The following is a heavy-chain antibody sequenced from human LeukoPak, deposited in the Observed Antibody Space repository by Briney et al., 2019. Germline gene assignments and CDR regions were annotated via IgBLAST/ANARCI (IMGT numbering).Heavy chain of an antibody. J-gene: IGHJ4*02. D-gene: IGHD6-13*01. Sequence: GGSLRLSCSASGFTFNNYGMHYVRQAPGKGLEWVAVISDDGRNKNYADSVKGRFTISRDSSNNTLYLQMNSLRAEDTGVYFCAKDRETTASGTFDFRGQGTLVTVSS. CDR2: ISDDGRNK. CDR3: AKDRETTASGTFDF. V-gene: IGHV3-30*18. CDR1: GFTFNNYG.